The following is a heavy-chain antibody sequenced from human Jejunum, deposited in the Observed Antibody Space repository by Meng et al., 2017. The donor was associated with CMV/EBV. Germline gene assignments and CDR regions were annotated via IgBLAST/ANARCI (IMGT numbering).Heavy chain of an antibody. CDR1: GYIFNNYG. CDR3: ARDLPGGTKGTWFDL. V-gene: IGHV1-18*01. Sequence: QFQLVPSGGEVKKPGASVKVSCKASGYIFNNYGVSWVRQAPGQGPEWMGWISAYNGNTNYAQNFQGRFTMTTDTSTSTAYMELRSLRSDDTAVYYCARDLPGGTKGTWFDLWGQGTLVTVSS. D-gene: IGHD1-14*01. CDR2: ISAYNGNT. J-gene: IGHJ5*02.